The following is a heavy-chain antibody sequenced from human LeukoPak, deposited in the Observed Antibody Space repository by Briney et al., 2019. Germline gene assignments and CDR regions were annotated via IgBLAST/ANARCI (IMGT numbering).Heavy chain of an antibody. J-gene: IGHJ4*02. Sequence: GGSLRLSCAASGFTVSSNYMSWVRQAPGKGLEWVSVIYSGGSTYYADSVKGRFTISRDNSKNTLYLQMNSLRAEDTAVYYCARDNYDILTGPGYFDYWGQGTLVTVSS. D-gene: IGHD3-9*01. CDR3: ARDNYDILTGPGYFDY. CDR1: GFTVSSNY. V-gene: IGHV3-66*01. CDR2: IYSGGST.